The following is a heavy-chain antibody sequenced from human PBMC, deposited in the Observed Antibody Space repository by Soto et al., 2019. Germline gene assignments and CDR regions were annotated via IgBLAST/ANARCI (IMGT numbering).Heavy chain of an antibody. CDR3: TRVAESSYYDFWSGYYSYYGMDV. V-gene: IGHV3-49*03. CDR2: IRSKAYGGTT. Sequence: GGSLRLSCTASGFTFGDYAMSWFRQAPGKGLEWVGFIRSKAYGGTTEYAASVKGRFTISRDDSKSIAYLQMNSLKTEDTAVYYCTRVAESSYYDFWSGYYSYYGMDVWGQGTTVTVSS. CDR1: GFTFGDYA. D-gene: IGHD3-3*01. J-gene: IGHJ6*02.